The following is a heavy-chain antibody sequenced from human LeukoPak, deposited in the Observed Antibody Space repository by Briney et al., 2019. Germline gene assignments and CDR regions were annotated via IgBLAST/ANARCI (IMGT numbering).Heavy chain of an antibody. D-gene: IGHD6-13*01. Sequence: SETLSLTCIVSGGSFSSYYWSWIRQPPGKGLEWIGYIYYSGSTYYNPSLKSRVTISIDTSKNQFSLKLRSVTAADTAVYYCARIDSSNWYDSRGYFDYWGQGTLVTVSS. J-gene: IGHJ4*02. V-gene: IGHV4-59*01. CDR1: GGSFSSYY. CDR2: IYYSGST. CDR3: ARIDSSNWYDSRGYFDY.